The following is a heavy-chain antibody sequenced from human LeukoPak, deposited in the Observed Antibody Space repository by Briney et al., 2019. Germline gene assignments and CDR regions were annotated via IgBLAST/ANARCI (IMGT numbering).Heavy chain of an antibody. CDR1: DGSINSDF. CDR3: ARIPDVSGWPFDY. J-gene: IGHJ4*02. CDR2: IRYSGRT. V-gene: IGHV4-59*01. D-gene: IGHD6-19*01. Sequence: SETLSLTCTASDGSINSDFWTWIRQPPGKGLEWIGYIRYSGRTSYNPSLKSRVSISIDTSKNLFSLKSRSVTTADTAIYYCARIPDVSGWPFDYWGQGTLVTVSS.